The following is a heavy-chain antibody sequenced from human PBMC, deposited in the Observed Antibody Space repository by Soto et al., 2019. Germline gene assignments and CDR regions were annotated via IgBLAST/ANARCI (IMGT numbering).Heavy chain of an antibody. V-gene: IGHV3-23*01. D-gene: IGHD3-3*01. Sequence: GGSLRLSCVAYGFTFSSYAMSWVRQAPGKGLEWVSAISGSGGSTYYADSVKGRFTISRDNSKNTLYLQMNSLRAEDTAVYYCSKDHGEARFLEWVFDYWGQGTLVTVSS. CDR1: GFTFSSYA. CDR3: SKDHGEARFLEWVFDY. J-gene: IGHJ4*02. CDR2: ISGSGGST.